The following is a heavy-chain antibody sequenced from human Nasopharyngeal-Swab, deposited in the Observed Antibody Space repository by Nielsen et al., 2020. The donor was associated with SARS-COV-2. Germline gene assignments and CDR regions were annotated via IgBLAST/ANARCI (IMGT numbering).Heavy chain of an antibody. Sequence: GSLRLSCTVSGGSVSSGSYYWSWIRRPPGKGLEWIGYIYYSGSTNYNPSLKSRVTISVDTSKNQFSLKLSSVTAADTAVYYCARVAPLSTMVRGVHYGMDVWGQGTTVTVSS. CDR1: GGSVSSGSYY. J-gene: IGHJ6*02. V-gene: IGHV4-61*01. CDR2: IYYSGST. CDR3: ARVAPLSTMVRGVHYGMDV. D-gene: IGHD3-10*01.